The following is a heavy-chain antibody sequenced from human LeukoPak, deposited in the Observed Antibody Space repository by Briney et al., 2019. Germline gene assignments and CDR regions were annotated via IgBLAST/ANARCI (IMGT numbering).Heavy chain of an antibody. J-gene: IGHJ6*02. CDR2: ISAYNGNT. D-gene: IGHD3-10*01. V-gene: IGHV1-18*01. CDR1: GYTSTSYG. Sequence: ASVTVSCKASGYTSTSYGISWVRQAPGQGLEWMGWISAYNGNTNYAQKLQGRVTMTTDTSTSTAYMELRSLRSDDTAVYYCARDPSGSGSYFRNYYYYGMDVWGQGTTVTVSS. CDR3: ARDPSGSGSYFRNYYYYGMDV.